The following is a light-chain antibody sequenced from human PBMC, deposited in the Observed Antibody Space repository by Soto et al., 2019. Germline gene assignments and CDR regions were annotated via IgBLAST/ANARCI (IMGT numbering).Light chain of an antibody. J-gene: IGKJ1*01. CDR1: QSVNSN. Sequence: DIVLTQSPATLSLSPGERATLSCRASQSVNSNLAWYQQKAGQAPRLLIYGTSTRATGIPARFSGSGSGTDFTLTISSLQFEDFAVYYCQQYNNWPRTFGQGTKVDIK. CDR2: GTS. V-gene: IGKV3-15*01. CDR3: QQYNNWPRT.